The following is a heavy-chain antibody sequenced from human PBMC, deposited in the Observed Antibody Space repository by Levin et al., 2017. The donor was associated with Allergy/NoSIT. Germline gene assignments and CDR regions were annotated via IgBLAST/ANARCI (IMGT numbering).Heavy chain of an antibody. CDR1: GISIGSTTFY. J-gene: IGHJ3*02. V-gene: IGHV4-39*01. Sequence: GSLRLSCTVSGISIGSTTFYWGWIRQPPGRGLERIGTIYYSGRAYYIPSLERRLTMSVDTSKNQISLKLTSVTAADTAVYFCARQGDFDHYAGAFDSWGQGTVVTVSS. D-gene: IGHD3-9*01. CDR2: IYYSGRA. CDR3: ARQGDFDHYAGAFDS.